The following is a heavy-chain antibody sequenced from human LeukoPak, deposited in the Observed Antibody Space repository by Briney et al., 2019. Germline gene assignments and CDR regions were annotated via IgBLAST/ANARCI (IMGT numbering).Heavy chain of an antibody. D-gene: IGHD3-10*01. CDR2: INPNSGGT. J-gene: IGHJ4*02. V-gene: IGHV1-2*06. CDR1: GYTFTGYY. Sequence: GASVKVSCRASGYTFTGYYMHWVRQAPGQGLEGMGRINPNSGGTNYAQKFQDRVTITRDTSISTAYMELSRLRSDDTAVYYCARVWDFGSGNYPSDYWGQGTLVTVSS. CDR3: ARVWDFGSGNYPSDY.